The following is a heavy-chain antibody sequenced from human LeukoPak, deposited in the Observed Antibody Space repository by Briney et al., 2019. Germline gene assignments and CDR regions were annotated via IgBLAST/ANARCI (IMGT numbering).Heavy chain of an antibody. D-gene: IGHD3-22*01. Sequence: SETLSLTCTVSGGSISSYYWSWIRQPPGKGLEWIGYIYYSGSTNYNPSLKSRVTISVDRSKNQFSLKLSSVTAADTAVYYCARVGTINYYDSSGYLEPWGQGTLVTVSS. V-gene: IGHV4-59*12. CDR1: GGSISSYY. CDR3: ARVGTINYYDSSGYLEP. J-gene: IGHJ5*02. CDR2: IYYSGST.